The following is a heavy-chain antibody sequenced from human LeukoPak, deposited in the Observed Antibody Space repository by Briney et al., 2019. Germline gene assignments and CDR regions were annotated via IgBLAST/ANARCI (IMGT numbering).Heavy chain of an antibody. V-gene: IGHV5-51*01. Sequence: GESLKISCKGSGYSFTSYWIGWVRQMPGKGLEWMGIIYPGDSDTRYSPSFQGQVTISADKSISTAYLQWSSLKASDTAMYYCARSTGDCSGGSCYSEAFDIWGQGTMVTVSS. J-gene: IGHJ3*02. D-gene: IGHD2-15*01. CDR2: IYPGDSDT. CDR3: ARSTGDCSGGSCYSEAFDI. CDR1: GYSFTSYW.